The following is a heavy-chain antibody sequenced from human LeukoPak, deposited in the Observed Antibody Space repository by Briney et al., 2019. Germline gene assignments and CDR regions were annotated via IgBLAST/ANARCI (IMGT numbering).Heavy chain of an antibody. CDR1: GGSISSYY. D-gene: IGHD3-22*01. CDR2: IYTSGST. V-gene: IGHV4-4*07. CDR3: ARGFADYYDSSGYYYFDY. J-gene: IGHJ4*02. Sequence: SETLSLTCTVSGGSISSYYWSWIRQPAGKGLEWIGRIYTSGSTNYNPSLKSRVTMSVDTSKNQFSLKLSSVTAADTAVYYCARGFADYYDSSGYYYFDYWGQGTLVTVSS.